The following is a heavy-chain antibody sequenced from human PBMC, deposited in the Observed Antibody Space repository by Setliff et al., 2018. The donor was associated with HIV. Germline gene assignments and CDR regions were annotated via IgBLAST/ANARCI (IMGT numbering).Heavy chain of an antibody. CDR2: INHSGSS. J-gene: IGHJ4*02. CDR1: GGSFSAYR. CDR3: ARVASYDFWSGYLHYFDY. D-gene: IGHD3-3*01. Sequence: SETLSLTCAVYGGSFSAYRWSWIRQPPGKGLEWIGEINHSGSSNYSPSLKRRVTMSIDTSKSQFSLKLSSVTAADTAVYYCARVASYDFWSGYLHYFDYWGQGTPVTVSS. V-gene: IGHV4-34*01.